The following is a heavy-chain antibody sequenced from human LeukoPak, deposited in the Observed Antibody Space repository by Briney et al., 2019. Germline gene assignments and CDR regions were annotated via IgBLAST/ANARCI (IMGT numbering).Heavy chain of an antibody. V-gene: IGHV4-59*08. CDR1: GASINSYY. CDR2: ISHSGNT. J-gene: IGHJ4*02. Sequence: PSETLSLTCTVSGASINSYYWSWIRQPPGKGLEWVACISHSGNTNYNPSLKTRVTISADTSKSQISLKLTSVTAADTATYYCARHYSTDPFDYWGQETPVTVSS. CDR3: ARHYSTDPFDY. D-gene: IGHD4-11*01.